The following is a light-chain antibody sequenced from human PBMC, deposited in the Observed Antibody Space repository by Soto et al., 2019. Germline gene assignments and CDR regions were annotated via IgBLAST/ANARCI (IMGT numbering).Light chain of an antibody. CDR1: QCVSSY. Sequence: EIVLTQSPATLSLSPGERATLSCRASQCVSSYLAWYQQKPGQAPRLLIYDASNRATGIPARFSGSGSGTDFTLTISSLEPEDFAVYYRQQRSNWPPVTFGGGTKVEIK. CDR2: DAS. J-gene: IGKJ4*01. V-gene: IGKV3-11*01. CDR3: QQRSNWPPVT.